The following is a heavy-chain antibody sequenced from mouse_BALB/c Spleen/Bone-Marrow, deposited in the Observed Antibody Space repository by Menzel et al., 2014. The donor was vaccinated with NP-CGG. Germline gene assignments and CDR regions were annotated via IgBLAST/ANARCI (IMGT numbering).Heavy chain of an antibody. V-gene: IGHV2-4-1*01. CDR3: ARDMGSYYGYLAY. CDR1: GFSLTSYG. CDR2: IWSGGST. J-gene: IGHJ3*01. Sequence: QVQLQQSGPGLVQPSQSLSTTCTVSGFSLTSYGVHWVRQSPGKGLGWLGVIWSGGSTDYNAAFISRLSISKDNSKSQVFFKMNSLQADATAICYCARDMGSYYGYLAYWGQGTLVTVSA. D-gene: IGHD1-2*01.